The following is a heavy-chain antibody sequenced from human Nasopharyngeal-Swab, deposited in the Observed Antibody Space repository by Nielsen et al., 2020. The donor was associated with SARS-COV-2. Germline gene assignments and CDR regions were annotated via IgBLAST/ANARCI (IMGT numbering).Heavy chain of an antibody. CDR1: GFTFDDYA. J-gene: IGHJ3*02. Sequence: SLKIICAASGFTFDDYAMHWVRQAPGKGLEWVSGISWNSGSIGYADSVKGRFTISRDNAKNSLYLQMNSLRAEDTALYYCAKLPEPGEDAFDIWGQGTMVTVSS. V-gene: IGHV3-9*01. D-gene: IGHD3-16*01. CDR3: AKLPEPGEDAFDI. CDR2: ISWNSGSI.